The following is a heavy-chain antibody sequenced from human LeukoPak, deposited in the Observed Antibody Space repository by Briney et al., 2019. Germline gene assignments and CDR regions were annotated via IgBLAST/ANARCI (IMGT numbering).Heavy chain of an antibody. CDR2: ISYDGSNK. Sequence: GGSLRLSCAASGFTFSSYAMHWVRQAPGKGLEWVAVISYDGSNKYYADSVKGRFTISRDNSKNTLYLQMNSLRAEDTAVYYCARQGKRRHYYGSSGYQKGCFDYWGQGTLVTVSS. J-gene: IGHJ4*02. V-gene: IGHV3-30-3*01. CDR1: GFTFSSYA. CDR3: ARQGKRRHYYGSSGYQKGCFDY. D-gene: IGHD3-22*01.